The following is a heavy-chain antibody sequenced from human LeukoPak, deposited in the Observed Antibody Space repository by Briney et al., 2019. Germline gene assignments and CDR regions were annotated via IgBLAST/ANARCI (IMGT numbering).Heavy chain of an antibody. J-gene: IGHJ4*02. Sequence: PGGSLRLSCAASGFTFSSYEMNWVRQAPGKGLEWVSYISSSGSTIYYADSVKGRFTISRDNAKNSLYLQMNSLRAEDTAVYYCARDPYSRGWGGDHWGQGTLVTVSS. CDR1: GFTFSSYE. V-gene: IGHV3-48*03. CDR2: ISSSGSTI. CDR3: ARDPYSRGWGGDH. D-gene: IGHD6-19*01.